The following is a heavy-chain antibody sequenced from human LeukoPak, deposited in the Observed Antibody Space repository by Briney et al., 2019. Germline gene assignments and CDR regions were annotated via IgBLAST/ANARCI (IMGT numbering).Heavy chain of an antibody. V-gene: IGHV3-23*01. CDR3: AKDPFVFRYFDY. Sequence: GGSLRLSCAASGFTFSSYAMSWVRQAPGRGVGWVSGISDGGARTYYADSVRGRFTISRDNSENTLYLQMNSLRAEDTAVYYCAKDPFVFRYFDYWGQGTLVTVSS. D-gene: IGHD2-21*01. CDR2: ISDGGART. J-gene: IGHJ4*02. CDR1: GFTFSSYA.